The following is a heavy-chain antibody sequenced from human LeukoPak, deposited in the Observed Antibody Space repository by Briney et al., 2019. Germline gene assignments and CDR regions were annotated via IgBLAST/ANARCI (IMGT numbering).Heavy chain of an antibody. CDR2: ISSSSSYI. CDR1: GFTFSSYS. V-gene: IGHV3-21*01. J-gene: IGHJ6*03. CDR3: ARDLGLEGGYYMDV. Sequence: GGSLRLSXAASGFTFSSYSMNWVRQAPGKGLEWVSSISSSSSYIYYADSVKGRFTISRDNAKNSLYLQMNSLRAEDTAVYYCARDLGLEGGYYMDVWGKGTTVTVSS. D-gene: IGHD1-1*01.